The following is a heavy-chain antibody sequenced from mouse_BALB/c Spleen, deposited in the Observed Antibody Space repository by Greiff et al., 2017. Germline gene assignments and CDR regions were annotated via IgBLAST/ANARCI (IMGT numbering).Heavy chain of an antibody. CDR1: GFTFSSYA. CDR3: AGYYRYDGAWFAY. CDR2: ISSGGSYT. J-gene: IGHJ3*01. D-gene: IGHD2-14*01. V-gene: IGHV5-9-4*01. Sequence: EVKVVESGGGLVKPGGSLKLSCAASGFTFSSYAMSWVRQSPEKRLEWVAEISSGGSYTYYPDTVTGRFTISRDNAKNTLYLEMSSLRSEDTAMYYCAGYYRYDGAWFAYWGQGTLVTVSA.